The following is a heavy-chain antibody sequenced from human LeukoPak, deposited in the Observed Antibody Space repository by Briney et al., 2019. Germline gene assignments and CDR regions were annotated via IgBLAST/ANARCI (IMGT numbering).Heavy chain of an antibody. J-gene: IGHJ4*02. V-gene: IGHV4-59*08. D-gene: IGHD5-24*01. Sequence: SETLSLTCTASGGSISIYYWSWIRQPPGKGLEWIGYIYYSGTTNYNPSLKSRVTISTDSSKNQFSLNLTSVTAADTVVYYCARSRTNRDVYNFYYWGQGTLVTVSS. CDR2: IYYSGTT. CDR1: GGSISIYY. CDR3: ARSRTNRDVYNFYY.